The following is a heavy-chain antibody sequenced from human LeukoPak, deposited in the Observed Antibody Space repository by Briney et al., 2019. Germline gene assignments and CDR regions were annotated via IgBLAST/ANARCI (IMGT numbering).Heavy chain of an antibody. J-gene: IGHJ4*02. D-gene: IGHD3-16*02. V-gene: IGHV3-11*06. CDR1: GFTFSDYY. Sequence: PGGSLRLSCAASGFTFSDYYMSWIRQAPGKGLEWVPYISSSSSYTNYADSVKGRFTISRDNAKNSLYLQMNSLRAEDTAVYYCARDSYDYVWGSYRYTSDYWGQGTLVTVSS. CDR3: ARDSYDYVWGSYRYTSDY. CDR2: ISSSSSYT.